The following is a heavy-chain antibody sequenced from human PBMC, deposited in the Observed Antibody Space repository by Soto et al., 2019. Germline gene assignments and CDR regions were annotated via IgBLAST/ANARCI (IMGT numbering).Heavy chain of an antibody. D-gene: IGHD3-16*01. CDR2: INGDGSST. J-gene: IGHJ4*02. Sequence: GGSLRLSCAASGFTFNNYWMHWVRQAPGKGLVWVSRINGDGSSTSYADSVKGRFTISRDNAKNTLYLQMNSLRVDDTAVFYCVRGLLGAEADWGQGTLVTVSS. CDR1: GFTFNNYW. CDR3: VRGLLGAEAD. V-gene: IGHV3-74*01.